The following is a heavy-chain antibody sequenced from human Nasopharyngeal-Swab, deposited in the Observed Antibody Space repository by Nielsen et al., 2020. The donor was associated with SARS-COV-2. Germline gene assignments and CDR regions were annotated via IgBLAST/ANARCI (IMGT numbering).Heavy chain of an antibody. J-gene: IGHJ4*02. V-gene: IGHV4-30-4*01. CDR2: IYYSGST. D-gene: IGHD6-13*01. CDR1: GGSISSGDYY. Sequence: SETLSLTCTVSGGSISSGDYYWSWIRQPPGKGLEWIGYIYYSGSTYYNPSLKSRVTISVDTSKNQFSLKLSSVTAADTAVYYCARVGVGSSWSYYFDYWGQGTLVTVSS. CDR3: ARVGVGSSWSYYFDY.